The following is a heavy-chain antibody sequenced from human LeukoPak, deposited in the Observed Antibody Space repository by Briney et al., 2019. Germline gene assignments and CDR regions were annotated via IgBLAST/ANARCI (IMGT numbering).Heavy chain of an antibody. CDR2: INQDGRIQ. V-gene: IGHV3-7*01. CDR1: GFPFSDYW. J-gene: IGHJ4*02. Sequence: GGSLRLSCAASGFPFSDYWMDWVRQAPGKGVEWVANINQDGRIQYYADSVRGRFIISRNNAKNSLYLQMYSLRAEDTAIYFCSRSLDYLGQGALVTVSS. CDR3: SRSLDY.